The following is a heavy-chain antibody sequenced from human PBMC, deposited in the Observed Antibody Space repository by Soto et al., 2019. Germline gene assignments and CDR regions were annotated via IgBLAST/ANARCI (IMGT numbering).Heavy chain of an antibody. CDR1: GYTFLSYG. CDR3: ARSVTPTDWFDS. Sequence: QVQLVQSEGEVKKPGASAKVSCKASGYTFLSYGISWVRQAPGQGLEWMGWISTYSGDTEFAQNLQGRVIMTVDTSTTTAFMGLRGLGSDGTGVNYCARSVTPTDWFDSWGQGSLVTVSS. V-gene: IGHV1-18*01. D-gene: IGHD4-17*01. CDR2: ISTYSGDT. J-gene: IGHJ5*01.